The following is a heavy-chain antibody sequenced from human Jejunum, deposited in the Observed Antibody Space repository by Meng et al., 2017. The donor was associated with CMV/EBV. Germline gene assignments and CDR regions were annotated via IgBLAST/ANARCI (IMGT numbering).Heavy chain of an antibody. CDR3: TRALDY. Sequence: SLTISCVASGFSLEDSWMDWVRQAPGRGLEWVANIRNDEGERYYVNSVEGRFFIYRDNAKNSLYLQMNSLRAEDSAIYYWTRALDYWGQGTLVTVSS. CDR2: IRNDEGER. J-gene: IGHJ4*02. V-gene: IGHV3-7*04. CDR1: GFSLEDSW.